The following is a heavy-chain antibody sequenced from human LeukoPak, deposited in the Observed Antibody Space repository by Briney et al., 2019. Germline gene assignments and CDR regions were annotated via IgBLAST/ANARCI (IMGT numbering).Heavy chain of an antibody. J-gene: IGHJ4*02. V-gene: IGHV1-18*01. Sequence: ASVKVSCKASGYTFTSYGISWVRQAPGQGLEWKGWISAYNGNTNYAQKLQGRVTMTTDTSTSTAYMELRSLRSDDTAVYYCARDPPSSYDSSGYRQPVDYWGQGTLVTVSS. D-gene: IGHD3-22*01. CDR2: ISAYNGNT. CDR3: ARDPPSSYDSSGYRQPVDY. CDR1: GYTFTSYG.